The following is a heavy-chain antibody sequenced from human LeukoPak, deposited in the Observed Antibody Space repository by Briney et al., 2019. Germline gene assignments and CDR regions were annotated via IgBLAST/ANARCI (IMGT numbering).Heavy chain of an antibody. CDR2: IYTSGST. D-gene: IGHD6-6*01. CDR3: ARTYAHGSYSSSWPWFDP. V-gene: IGHV4-4*09. CDR1: GGSISSYY. J-gene: IGHJ5*02. Sequence: SETLSLTCTVSGGSISSYYWSWIRQPPGKGLEWIGYIYTSGSTNYNPSLKSRVTISVDTSRNQFSLKLSSVTAADTAVYYGARTYAHGSYSSSWPWFDPWGQGTLVTVSS.